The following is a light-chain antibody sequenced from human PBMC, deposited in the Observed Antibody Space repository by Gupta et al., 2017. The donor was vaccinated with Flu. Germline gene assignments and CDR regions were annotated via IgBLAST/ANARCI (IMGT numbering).Light chain of an antibody. J-gene: IGKJ1*01. Sequence: PATLSVSPGERVTLSCRASQTISSNLAWYQQKPGQAPRLLIYGASTRATGIPARFSGSGSGTEFTLTISSLQSEDFAVYYCQHVNVWPPTFGQGTKVDIK. CDR2: GAS. CDR1: QTISSN. CDR3: QHVNVWPPT. V-gene: IGKV3-15*01.